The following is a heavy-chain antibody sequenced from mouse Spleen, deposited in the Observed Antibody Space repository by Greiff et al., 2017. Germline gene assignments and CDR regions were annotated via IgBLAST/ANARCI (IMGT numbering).Heavy chain of an antibody. CDR3: ARGDSPYYFDY. Sequence: EVQLQQSGPVLVKPGASVKMSCKASGYTFTDYYMNWVKQSHGKSLEWIGVINPYNGGTSYNQKFKGKATLTVDKSSSTAYMELNSLTSEDSAVYYCARGDSPYYFDYWGQGTTLTVSS. V-gene: IGHV1-19*01. CDR2: INPYNGGT. CDR1: GYTFTDYY. J-gene: IGHJ2*01. D-gene: IGHD6-1*01.